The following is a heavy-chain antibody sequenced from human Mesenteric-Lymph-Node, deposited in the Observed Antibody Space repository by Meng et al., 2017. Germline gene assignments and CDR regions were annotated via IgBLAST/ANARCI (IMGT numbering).Heavy chain of an antibody. V-gene: IGHV1-18*01. J-gene: IGHJ4*02. CDR2: ISAYNGNT. Sequence: ASVKVSCKASGGTFSSYAISWVRQAPGQGLEWMGWISAYNGNTNYAQKLQGRVTMTTDTSTSTAYMELRSLRSDDTAVYFCARASYSSGWYPVYFDSWGQGTLVTVSS. CDR1: GGTFSSYA. D-gene: IGHD6-19*01. CDR3: ARASYSSGWYPVYFDS.